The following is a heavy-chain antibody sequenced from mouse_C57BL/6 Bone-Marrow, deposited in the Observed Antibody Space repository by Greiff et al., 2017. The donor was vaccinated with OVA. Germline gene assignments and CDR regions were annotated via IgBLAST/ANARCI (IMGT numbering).Heavy chain of an antibody. V-gene: IGHV5-6*01. J-gene: IGHJ2*01. Sequence: EVQVVESGGDLVKPGGSLKLSCAASGFTFSSYGMSWVRQTPDKRLEWVATISSGGSYNYYPDSVKGRFTISRDHSKHTLYLHLSSLTSVDTAMYFCARGSSLFAYCGPGTTLTVSS. CDR1: GFTFSSYG. D-gene: IGHD1-1*01. CDR2: ISSGGSYN. CDR3: ARGSSLFAY.